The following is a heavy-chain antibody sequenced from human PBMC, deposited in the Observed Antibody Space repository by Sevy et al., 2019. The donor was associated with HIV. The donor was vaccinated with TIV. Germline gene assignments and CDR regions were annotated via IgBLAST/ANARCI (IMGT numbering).Heavy chain of an antibody. CDR1: GFNFRSYV. CDR2: ISGSGGST. V-gene: IGHV3-23*01. CDR3: AKAKTVAAGFDY. Sequence: WGSLRLSCAASGFNFRSYVMSWVRQAPGKGLEWVSGISGSGGSTYYADSVKGRFTISRDNSKNTLYLQMNSLRAEDTAVYYCAKAKTVAAGFDYWGQGTLVTVSS. D-gene: IGHD2-15*01. J-gene: IGHJ4*02.